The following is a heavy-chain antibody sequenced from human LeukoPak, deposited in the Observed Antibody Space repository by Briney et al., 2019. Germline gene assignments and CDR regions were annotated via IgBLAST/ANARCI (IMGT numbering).Heavy chain of an antibody. CDR3: ARVRDIVATTKIFDY. V-gene: IGHV1-2*02. J-gene: IGHJ4*02. CDR2: INPNSGGT. Sequence: ASVKVSCKASGYTFTGYYMHWVRQAPGQGLEWMGWINPNSGGTNYAQKFQGRVTMTRDTSISTAYMELSRLRSDDTAVYYCARVRDIVATTKIFDYWGQGTLVTVSS. CDR1: GYTFTGYY. D-gene: IGHD5-12*01.